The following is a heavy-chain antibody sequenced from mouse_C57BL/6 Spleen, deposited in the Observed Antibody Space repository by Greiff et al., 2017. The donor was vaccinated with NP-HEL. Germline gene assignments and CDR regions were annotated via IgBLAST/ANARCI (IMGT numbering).Heavy chain of an antibody. Sequence: EVQRVESGGGLVKPGGSLKLSCAASGFTFSDYGMHWVRQAPEQGLAWVAYISSGSSTIYYADTVKGRCTLSRDNAKNTLFLQMTSLRSEDTAMYYCARDYWGGCAYWGQGTLVTVSA. CDR1: GFTFSDYG. D-gene: IGHD2-13*01. CDR3: ARDYWGGCAY. V-gene: IGHV5-17*01. CDR2: ISSGSSTI. J-gene: IGHJ3*01.